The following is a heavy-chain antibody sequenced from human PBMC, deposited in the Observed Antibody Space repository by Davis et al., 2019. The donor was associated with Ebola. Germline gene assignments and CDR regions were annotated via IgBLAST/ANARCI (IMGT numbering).Heavy chain of an antibody. V-gene: IGHV1-69*13. J-gene: IGHJ6*02. CDR2: IIPIFRSP. Sequence: SVKVSCKTSGYIFSNYYFHWVRQAPGQGLEWMGEIIPIFRSPNYAQKFQDRVTITADESTRTVHMTLSSLRSEDTAMYYCARDGPEYYGLDVWGQGTAVTVSS. CDR1: GYIFSNYY. CDR3: ARDGPEYYGLDV. D-gene: IGHD6-6*01.